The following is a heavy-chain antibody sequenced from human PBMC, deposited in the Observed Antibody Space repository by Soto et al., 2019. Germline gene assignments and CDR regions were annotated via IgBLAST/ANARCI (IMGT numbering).Heavy chain of an antibody. CDR1: GASIRSYH. V-gene: IGHV4-4*07. CDR2: IQHTGNT. J-gene: IGHJ5*02. D-gene: IGHD3-16*01. CDR3: AKDVSSRRWFDP. Sequence: SETLSLTCAVSGASIRSYHWSFLRQPAGKGLEWIGRIQHTGNTNYNPSLKSRVTMSADTSKNQISLKMTSVTAADTAVYFCAKDVSSRRWFDPWGQGVRVTVSS.